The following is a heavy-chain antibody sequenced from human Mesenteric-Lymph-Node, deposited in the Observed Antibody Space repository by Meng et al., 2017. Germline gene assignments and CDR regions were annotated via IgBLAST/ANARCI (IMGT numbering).Heavy chain of an antibody. CDR1: GDSISSTDYS. J-gene: IGHJ2*01. V-gene: IGHV4-30-4*01. CDR2: IYYSGSR. CDR3: ARGYYDSSGYGYWYFDL. D-gene: IGHD3-22*01. Sequence: EPVPGLSKPSQPLSLTCTVSGDSISSTDYSWSWVRQPPGKGLEWIGYIYYSGSRYYNPSLKSRVTISVDTSKNQFSLKLSSVTAADTAVYYCARGYYDSSGYGYWYFDLWGRGTLVTVSS.